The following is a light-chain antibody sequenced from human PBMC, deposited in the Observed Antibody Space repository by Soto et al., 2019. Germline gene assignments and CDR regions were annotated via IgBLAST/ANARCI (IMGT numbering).Light chain of an antibody. Sequence: DIQLTQSPPFLSASVGDRVTVTCRASQTINNYLAWFRKKEGKAPEFLIYPASTLQGGVPSRFSGHGFGINFTLTISSLQPEDFATYYCQQLHAYPHTVGQGTKLDIK. CDR1: QTINNY. CDR2: PAS. CDR3: QQLHAYPHT. J-gene: IGKJ2*01. V-gene: IGKV1-9*01.